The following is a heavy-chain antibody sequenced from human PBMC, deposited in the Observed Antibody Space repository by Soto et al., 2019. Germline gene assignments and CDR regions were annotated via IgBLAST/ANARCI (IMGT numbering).Heavy chain of an antibody. CDR3: ARESGGTTATLDYYYFYMDV. J-gene: IGHJ6*03. CDR2: INPNSGRT. V-gene: IGHV1-2*04. CDR1: GYAFSQFY. D-gene: IGHD4-17*01. Sequence: QVQLVQSGAEVKKPGASVKVPCKASGYAFSQFYIHWMRQAPGQGLEWMGWINPNSGRTKFAQKFQGWVTMTRDTSIKTVYMELSGLKSDATAVYYCARESGGTTATLDYYYFYMDVWGKGTTVTVSS.